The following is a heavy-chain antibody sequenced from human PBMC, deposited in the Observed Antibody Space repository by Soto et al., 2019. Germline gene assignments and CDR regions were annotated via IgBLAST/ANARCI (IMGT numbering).Heavy chain of an antibody. CDR1: VGSITTGDYY. CDR3: ARHGMYCSGGSCPRAADDYFDY. Sequence: SKTLSLTCTVSVGSITTGDYYWIWIRHPPGKGLEWIGYIYYSGSTYYNPSLKSRVTISVDTSKNQFSLKLSSVTAADTAVYYCARHGMYCSGGSCPRAADDYFDYWGQGTLVTVSS. V-gene: IGHV4-30-4*01. CDR2: IYYSGST. D-gene: IGHD2-15*01. J-gene: IGHJ4*02.